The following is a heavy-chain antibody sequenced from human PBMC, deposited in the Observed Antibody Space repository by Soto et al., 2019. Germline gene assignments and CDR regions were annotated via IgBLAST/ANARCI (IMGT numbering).Heavy chain of an antibody. D-gene: IGHD2-2*01. CDR3: ARESCSSTSCPPWGY. J-gene: IGHJ4*02. CDR2: ISDTGGRT. V-gene: IGHV3-23*01. CDR1: GFTFSGNA. Sequence: GGSLRLSCAAFGFTFSGNAMNWVRQAPGKGLEWVSVISDTGGRTYYADSVKGRFTISRDNSKKTLYLEMNSLRAEDTAVYYCARESCSSTSCPPWGYWGQGTLVTVTA.